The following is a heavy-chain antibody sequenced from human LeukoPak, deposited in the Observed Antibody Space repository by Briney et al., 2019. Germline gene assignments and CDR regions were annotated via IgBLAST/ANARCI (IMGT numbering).Heavy chain of an antibody. CDR1: GGSIFSSNSY. V-gene: IGHV4-39*07. CDR2: IYYSGNT. D-gene: IGHD3-16*02. CDR3: ARESTYYDYVWGSYRYYYFDY. Sequence: SETLSLTCTVSGGSIFSSNSYWGWIRQPPGKGLEWIGSIYYSGNTYYNPSLKSRVTISVDTSKNQFSLKLSSVTAADTAVYYCARESTYYDYVWGSYRYYYFDYWGQGTLVTVSS. J-gene: IGHJ4*02.